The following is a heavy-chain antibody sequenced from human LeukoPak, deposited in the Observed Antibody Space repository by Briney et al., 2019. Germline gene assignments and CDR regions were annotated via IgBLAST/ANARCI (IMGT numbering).Heavy chain of an antibody. Sequence: SETLSLTCTVSGGSISSYYWSWLRQPPGKGLEGIGYIYYSGSTNYNPSLKSRVTISVDTSKNQFSLKLSSVTAADTAVYYCARNGWFGELYYYHYYMDVWGKGTTVTVSS. J-gene: IGHJ6*03. CDR3: ARNGWFGELYYYHYYMDV. CDR1: GGSISSYY. V-gene: IGHV4-59*01. D-gene: IGHD3-10*01. CDR2: IYYSGST.